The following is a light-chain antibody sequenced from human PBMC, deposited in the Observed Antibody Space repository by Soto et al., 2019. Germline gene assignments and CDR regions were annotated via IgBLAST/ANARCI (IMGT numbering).Light chain of an antibody. CDR3: QQYNNWPPLT. CDR1: QSVGNK. V-gene: IGKV3D-15*01. CDR2: DVS. Sequence: EIVMTQSPATLSVSPGERATLSCRASQSVGNKLAWYQQKFGQAPSLLIYDVSTRAAGIPARFSGSGSGTEFTLTITSLQSEDCALYFCQQYNNWPPLTFGGGTKVEI. J-gene: IGKJ4*01.